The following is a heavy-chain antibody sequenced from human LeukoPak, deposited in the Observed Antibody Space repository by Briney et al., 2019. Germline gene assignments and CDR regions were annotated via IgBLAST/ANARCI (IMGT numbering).Heavy chain of an antibody. CDR3: ARDISVGVVSFDAFDI. V-gene: IGHV1-3*01. Sequence: ASVKVSCKHSGYTLIIYAMHWVPQAPGQRREWRGWINASKGNTKYSQKFQGRVTITRDTSASTAYMELSSLRSEDTAVYYCARDISVGVVSFDAFDIWGQGTMVTVSS. J-gene: IGHJ3*02. CDR1: GYTLIIYA. D-gene: IGHD2-15*01. CDR2: INASKGNT.